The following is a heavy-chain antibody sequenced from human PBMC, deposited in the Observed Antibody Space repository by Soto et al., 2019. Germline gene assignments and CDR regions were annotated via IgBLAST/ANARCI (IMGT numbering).Heavy chain of an antibody. Sequence: SETLSLTCSVSGASISRCGYYWVWVRQFPGKGLEWIGDIYYSGETFYNPSLKSQFSISSDKSKNEFYLGVSSVTATDTAVYYCVRSEVGASSPTDFWGQGLLVTVSS. J-gene: IGHJ4*02. D-gene: IGHD1-26*01. CDR3: VRSEVGASSPTDF. V-gene: IGHV4-31*01. CDR1: GASISRCGYY. CDR2: IYYSGET.